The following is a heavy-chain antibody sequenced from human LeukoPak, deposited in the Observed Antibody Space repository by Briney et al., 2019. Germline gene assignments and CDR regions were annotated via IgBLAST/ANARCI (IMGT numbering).Heavy chain of an antibody. J-gene: IGHJ3*02. Sequence: ASVKVSRKASGYTFTSSGISWVRQAPGQGLEWMGWISAYNGNTNYAQKLQGRVTMTTDTSTSTAYMELRSLRSDDTAVYYCASTANDYGDYWAFDIWGQGTMVTVSS. CDR1: GYTFTSSG. D-gene: IGHD4-17*01. V-gene: IGHV1-18*01. CDR3: ASTANDYGDYWAFDI. CDR2: ISAYNGNT.